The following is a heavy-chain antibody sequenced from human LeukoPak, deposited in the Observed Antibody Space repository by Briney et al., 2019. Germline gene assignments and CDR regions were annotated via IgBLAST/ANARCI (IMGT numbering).Heavy chain of an antibody. J-gene: IGHJ4*02. D-gene: IGHD2-2*03. CDR1: GYSLSDYH. V-gene: IGHV1-2*02. CDR3: ARDPQYTFGYPTYDC. CDR2: INPGNGAT. Sequence: ASEKVSCKASGYSLSDYHLHWVRQAPGQGLEWMGDINPGNGATKYAQKFQGRVTMTRDTSISTVYMDLSGLTPDDTAVYYCARDPQYTFGYPTYDCWGQGTLVTVSS.